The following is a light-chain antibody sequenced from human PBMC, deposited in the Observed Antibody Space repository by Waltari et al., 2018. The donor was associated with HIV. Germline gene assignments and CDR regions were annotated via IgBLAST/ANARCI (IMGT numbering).Light chain of an antibody. V-gene: IGLV4-69*01. CDR3: QTWGMGIVV. Sequence: QIILTQSPSASASPGASVKLTCPLSSEHSNFAIAGLQQQPEKGPRYLMKLNSDGSHTKGDGIPDRFSGSSSGAERYLSISSLHSDDEADYYCQTWGMGIVVFGGGTKLTVL. CDR2: LNSDGSH. J-gene: IGLJ3*02. CDR1: SEHSNFA.